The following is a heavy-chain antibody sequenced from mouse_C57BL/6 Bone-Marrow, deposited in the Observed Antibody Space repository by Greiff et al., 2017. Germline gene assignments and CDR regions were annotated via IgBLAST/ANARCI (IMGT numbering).Heavy chain of an antibody. CDR2: IYPGSGST. Sequence: QVQLQQPGAELVKPGASVKMSCKASGYTFTSYWITWVKQRPGQGLEWIGDIYPGSGSTNYNEKFKSKATLTADKSSSTAYMQLSSLTSEDSAVYYCAWGYDGFSWFAYWGQGTLVTVSA. V-gene: IGHV1-55*01. CDR3: AWGYDGFSWFAY. CDR1: GYTFTSYW. D-gene: IGHD2-3*01. J-gene: IGHJ3*01.